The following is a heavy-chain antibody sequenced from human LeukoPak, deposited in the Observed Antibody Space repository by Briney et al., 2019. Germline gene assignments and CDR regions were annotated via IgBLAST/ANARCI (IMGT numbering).Heavy chain of an antibody. J-gene: IGHJ6*04. CDR1: GFTFSSYD. D-gene: IGHD6-19*01. CDR2: ISSSSDYI. CDR3: ARGGSSGSYVDV. Sequence: GGSLRLSCAASGFTFSSYDMNWVRQAPGKGLEWVSSISSSSDYIYYADSVKGRFTISRDNPKNSLYLQMNSLRVEDTAVYYCARGGSSGSYVDVWGKGTTVTVSS. V-gene: IGHV3-21*01.